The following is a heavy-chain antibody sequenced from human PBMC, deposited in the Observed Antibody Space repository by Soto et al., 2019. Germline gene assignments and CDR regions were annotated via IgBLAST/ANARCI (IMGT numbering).Heavy chain of an antibody. V-gene: IGHV3-30-3*01. Sequence: QVHLVESGGGVVHPGRSLRLSCAASGFTFSDYAIHWVRQAPGKGLEWVAVISFDGSNKYLADSVKGRFTISRDNSKDTLYLQTNSLRAEDTAMDYCAGDSFIAMVRGGHFYFSGMDGWGPGTTVIVSS. CDR2: ISFDGSNK. CDR1: GFTFSDYA. D-gene: IGHD3-10*01. CDR3: AGDSFIAMVRGGHFYFSGMDG. J-gene: IGHJ6*02.